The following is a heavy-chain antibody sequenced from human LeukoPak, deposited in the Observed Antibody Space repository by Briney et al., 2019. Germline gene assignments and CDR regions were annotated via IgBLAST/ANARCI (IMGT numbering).Heavy chain of an antibody. CDR1: GGSFSGYY. D-gene: IGHD3-22*01. CDR2: INHSGST. Sequence: PSETLSLTCAVYGGSFSGYYWSWVRQPPGKGLEWIGEINHSGSTNYNPSLKSRVTISVDTSKNQFSLKLSSVTAADTAVYYCARHYYEDDYWGQGTLVTVSS. V-gene: IGHV4-34*01. J-gene: IGHJ4*02. CDR3: ARHYYEDDY.